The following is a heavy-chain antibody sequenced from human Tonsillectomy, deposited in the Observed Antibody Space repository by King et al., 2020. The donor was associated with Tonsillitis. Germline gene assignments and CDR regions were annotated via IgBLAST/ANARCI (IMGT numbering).Heavy chain of an antibody. CDR3: AKSNKGRAVRYGIDV. CDR2: ISGSGGST. V-gene: IGHV3-23*01. J-gene: IGHJ6*02. D-gene: IGHD3-10*01. Sequence: WVRQAPGKGLEWFSAISGSGGSTYYADSVKGRFTISRDNSKNPLYLQMTSLRAEDTAVYYWAKSNKGRAVRYGIDVWGQGTTVTVSS.